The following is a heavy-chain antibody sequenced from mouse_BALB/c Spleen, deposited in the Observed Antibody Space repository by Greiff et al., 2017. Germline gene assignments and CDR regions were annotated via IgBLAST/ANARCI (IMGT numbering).Heavy chain of an antibody. CDR2: IWAGGST. CDR3: AREGYYGSSLYFDY. J-gene: IGHJ2*01. CDR1: GFSLTSYG. D-gene: IGHD1-1*01. V-gene: IGHV2-9*02. Sequence: VQLVESGPGLVAPSQSLSLTCTVSGFSLTSYGVHWVRQPPGKGLEWLGVIWAGGSTNYNSALMSRLSISKDNSKSQVFLKMNSLQTDDTAMYYCAREGYYGSSLYFDYWGQGTTLTVSS.